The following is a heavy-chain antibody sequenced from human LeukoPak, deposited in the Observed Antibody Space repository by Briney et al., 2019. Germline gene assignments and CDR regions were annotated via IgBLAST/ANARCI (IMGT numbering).Heavy chain of an antibody. CDR2: IYTSGST. CDR1: GGSISSYD. V-gene: IGHV4-4*07. D-gene: IGHD5-24*01. J-gene: IGHJ3*02. CDR3: ATEMATIDAFDI. Sequence: SETLSLTCTLSGGSISSYDWSWIRQPAGKGLEWIGRIYTSGSTNYNPSLKSRVTISVDTSKNQFSLKLSSVTAADTAVYYCATEMATIDAFDIWGQGTMVTVSS.